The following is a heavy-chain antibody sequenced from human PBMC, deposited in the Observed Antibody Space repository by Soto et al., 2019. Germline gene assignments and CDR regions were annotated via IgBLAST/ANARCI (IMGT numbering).Heavy chain of an antibody. D-gene: IGHD2-2*01. CDR3: VKDAAPGPTYGGYFDY. CDR2: IAPNGGST. J-gene: IGHJ4*02. Sequence: GGSLRLSCSASGFTFSSFPMHWVRQAPGKGLDYVSAIAPNGGSTNYADSVKGRFTISRDNSKNTLFLQMSSLRAEDTALYYCVKDAAPGPTYGGYFDYWGQGTLVTVSS. CDR1: GFTFSSFP. V-gene: IGHV3-64D*06.